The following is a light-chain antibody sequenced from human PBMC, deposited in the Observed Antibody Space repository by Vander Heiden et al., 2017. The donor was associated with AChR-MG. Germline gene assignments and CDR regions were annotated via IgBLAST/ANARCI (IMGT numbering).Light chain of an antibody. J-gene: IGLJ3*02. CDR2: DVT. CDR3: CSYAGTYWL. V-gene: IGLV2-11*01. CDR1: SSDVGGYDY. Sequence: QSALTQPRSVSGSPGQSVTISCTGTSSDVGGYDYVSWFQQHPGKAPKVILYDVTKRPSGVPDRVSGSKSGNTASLTISGLQAEDEADYYCCSYAGTYWLFGGGTKLTVL.